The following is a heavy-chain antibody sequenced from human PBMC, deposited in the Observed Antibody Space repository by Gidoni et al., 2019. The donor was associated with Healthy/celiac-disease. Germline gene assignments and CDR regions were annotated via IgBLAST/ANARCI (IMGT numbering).Heavy chain of an antibody. J-gene: IGHJ4*02. CDR1: GFTFSSYW. D-gene: IGHD3-10*01. CDR3: ARDRGRVVRGVIPFDY. CDR2: INSDGSST. V-gene: IGHV3-74*01. Sequence: EVQLVESGGGLVQPGGSLRLSCAASGFTFSSYWMHWVRQAPGKGRVWVSRINSDGSSTSYADSVKGRFTISRDNAKNTLYLQMNSLRAEDTAVYYCARDRGRVVRGVIPFDYWGQGTLVTVSS.